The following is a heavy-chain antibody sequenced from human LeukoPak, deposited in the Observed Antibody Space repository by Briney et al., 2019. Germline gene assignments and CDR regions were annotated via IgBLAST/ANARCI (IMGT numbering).Heavy chain of an antibody. J-gene: IGHJ5*02. Sequence: SETLSLTCAVYGGSFSGYYWSWIRQPPGKGLEWIGEINHSGSTNYNPSLKSRVTISVDTSKNQFSLKLSSVTAADTAVYFCARYRSYYDSSGYYYGNSFDPWGQGTLVTVSS. V-gene: IGHV4-34*01. D-gene: IGHD3-22*01. CDR2: INHSGST. CDR3: ARYRSYYDSSGYYYGNSFDP. CDR1: GGSFSGYY.